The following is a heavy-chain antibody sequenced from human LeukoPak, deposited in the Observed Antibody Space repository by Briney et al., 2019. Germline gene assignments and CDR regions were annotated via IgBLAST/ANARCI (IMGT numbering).Heavy chain of an antibody. CDR3: ARSFLFITGTTGDY. D-gene: IGHD1-7*01. CDR1: GYTFTGYY. V-gene: IGHV1-2*02. CDR2: INPNSGGT. Sequence: ASVKVSCKASGYTFTGYYMHWVRQAPGQGLEWMGWINPNSGGTNYAQKFQGRVTMTRDTSISTAYMELSRLRSDDTAVYYCARSFLFITGTTGDYWGQGTLVTVSS. J-gene: IGHJ4*02.